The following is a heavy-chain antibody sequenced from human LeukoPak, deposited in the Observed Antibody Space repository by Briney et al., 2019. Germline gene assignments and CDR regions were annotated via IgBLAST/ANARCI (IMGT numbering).Heavy chain of an antibody. CDR2: INTGGGTT. CDR1: GFTFSSFA. J-gene: IGHJ4*02. Sequence: GGSLRLSCAASGFTFSSFAMTWVRQAPGKGLEWVSVINTGGGTTDYADSVKGRFTISRDNSKNTLYLQMNSLRAEDTAVYYCAKPPTAKYCSGTSCSYFDYWGQGTLVTVSS. D-gene: IGHD2-2*01. V-gene: IGHV3-23*01. CDR3: AKPPTAKYCSGTSCSYFDY.